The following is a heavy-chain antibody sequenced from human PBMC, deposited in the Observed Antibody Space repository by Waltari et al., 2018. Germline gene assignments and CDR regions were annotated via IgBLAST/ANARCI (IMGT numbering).Heavy chain of an antibody. D-gene: IGHD3-16*01. V-gene: IGHV3-13*01. CDR3: VRGGSDAFDI. CDR1: GINIATYE. CDR2: VGTVGET. J-gene: IGHJ3*02. Sequence: EVQLVESGGALLQHGGSLRLSCAASGINIATYERHWVRQVTGKCLDWVSAVGTVGETLYSGSVKGRFTISRENVKNSLYLQMNSLRAGDTAVYYCVRGGSDAFDIWGQGTMVTVSS.